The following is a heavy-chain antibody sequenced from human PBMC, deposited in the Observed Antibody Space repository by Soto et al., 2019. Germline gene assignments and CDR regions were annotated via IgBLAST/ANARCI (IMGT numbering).Heavy chain of an antibody. D-gene: IGHD3-22*01. Sequence: GGSLRLSCAASGFTFSNAWMNWVRQAPGKGLEWVGRIKSKTDGGTTDYAAPVKGRFTISRDDSKNTLYLQMNSLKTEDTAVYYCTSPGYSSGYYRLPTHYYYYGMDVWGQGTTVTVSS. CDR3: TSPGYSSGYYRLPTHYYYYGMDV. V-gene: IGHV3-15*07. CDR1: GFTFSNAW. J-gene: IGHJ6*02. CDR2: IKSKTDGGTT.